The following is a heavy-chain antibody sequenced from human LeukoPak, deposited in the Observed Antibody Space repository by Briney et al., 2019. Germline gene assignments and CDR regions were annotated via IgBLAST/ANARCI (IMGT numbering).Heavy chain of an antibody. CDR2: IYPGDSDT. CDR3: ARRSGSFQGDYNFDY. Sequence: GESLKISCXGSGYIFTSYWIAWVRQMTGKGLEWMGIIYPGDSDTRDSPSFQGQVTISADKSISTAYLQWNSLKASDTAMYYCARRSGSFQGDYNFDYWGQGTLVTVSS. V-gene: IGHV5-51*01. D-gene: IGHD1-26*01. J-gene: IGHJ4*02. CDR1: GYIFTSYW.